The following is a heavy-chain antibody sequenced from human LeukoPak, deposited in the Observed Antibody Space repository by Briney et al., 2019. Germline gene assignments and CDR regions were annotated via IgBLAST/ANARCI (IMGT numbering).Heavy chain of an antibody. J-gene: IGHJ4*02. Sequence: PGGSLRLSCAASGFTFSSYGMHWVRQAPGKGLEWVAFIRYDGSNKYYADSVKGRFTISRDNSKNTLYLQMNSLRAEDTAVYYCAKVPGIAAAGSVDYWGQGTLVTVSS. V-gene: IGHV3-30*02. CDR3: AKVPGIAAAGSVDY. CDR1: GFTFSSYG. CDR2: IRYDGSNK. D-gene: IGHD6-13*01.